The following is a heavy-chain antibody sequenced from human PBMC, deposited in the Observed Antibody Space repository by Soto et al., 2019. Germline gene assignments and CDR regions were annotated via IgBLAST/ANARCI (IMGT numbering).Heavy chain of an antibody. V-gene: IGHV1-69*12. CDR1: GGTLSSYA. CDR2: IIPIFGST. J-gene: IGHJ6*02. CDR3: ARGGLRFLDCAMDV. D-gene: IGHD3-3*01. Sequence: QVQLVQSGAEVKKPGSSVKGSCKASGGTLSSYAIGWVRLAPGQGLEWMGGIIPIFGSTNYAQKFQVRVTITADESTSTAYMELSSLRSEDTAVYYCARGGLRFLDCAMDVWGQGTTVTVSS.